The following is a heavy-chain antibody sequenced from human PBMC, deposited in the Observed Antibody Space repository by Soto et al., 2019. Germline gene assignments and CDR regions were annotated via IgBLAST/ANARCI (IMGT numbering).Heavy chain of an antibody. Sequence: EVQLLESGGGLVQPGGSLRLSCAASGFNFSSYAMSWVRQAPGKGLEWVSTISDSGGSTYYADSVKGRFTISRDNSKNTLYLQMNNLRAEDTAVYYCAKDRSGAHLYWGQGTLVTVSS. CDR3: AKDRSGAHLY. CDR1: GFNFSSYA. V-gene: IGHV3-23*01. CDR2: ISDSGGST. J-gene: IGHJ4*02. D-gene: IGHD6-19*01.